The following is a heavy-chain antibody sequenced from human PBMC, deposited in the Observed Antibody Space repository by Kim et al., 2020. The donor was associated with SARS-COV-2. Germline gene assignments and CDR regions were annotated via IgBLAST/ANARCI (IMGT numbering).Heavy chain of an antibody. D-gene: IGHD6-6*01. V-gene: IGHV4-30-2*01. CDR3: ARWSIAARGSFDP. CDR1: GGSISSGGYS. Sequence: SETLSLTCAVSGGSISSGGYSWSWIRQPPGKGLEWIGYIYHSGSTYYNPSLKSRVTISVDRSKNQFSLKLSSVTAADTAVYYCARWSIAARGSFDPWGQGTLVTVSS. CDR2: IYHSGST. J-gene: IGHJ5*02.